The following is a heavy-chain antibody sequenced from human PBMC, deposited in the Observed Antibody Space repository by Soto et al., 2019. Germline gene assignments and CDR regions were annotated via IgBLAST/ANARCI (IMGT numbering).Heavy chain of an antibody. Sequence: GGSLRLSCAASGFIFSAFGIHWVRQAPGKGLEWVAFLSHDGSNKYYADSVRGRFSISRDNSKNTVYLQMNSLRADDTAVYYCARDRDGGTYTYFDNWGQGTRVTVSS. V-gene: IGHV3-30*03. CDR1: GFIFSAFG. J-gene: IGHJ4*02. CDR3: ARDRDGGTYTYFDN. CDR2: LSHDGSNK. D-gene: IGHD1-26*01.